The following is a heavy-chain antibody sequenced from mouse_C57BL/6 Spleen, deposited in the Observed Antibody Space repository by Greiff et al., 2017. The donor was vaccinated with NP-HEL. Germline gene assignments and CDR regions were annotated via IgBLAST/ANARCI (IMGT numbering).Heavy chain of an antibody. V-gene: IGHV1-4*01. CDR3: ARDYYGSSVAWFAY. Sequence: VKLQESGAELARPGASVKMSCKASGYTFTSYTMHWVKQRPGQGLEWIGYINPSSGYTKYNQKFKDKATLTADKSSSTAYMQLSSLTSEDSAVYYCARDYYGSSVAWFAYWGQGTLVTVSA. J-gene: IGHJ3*01. CDR2: INPSSGYT. D-gene: IGHD1-1*01. CDR1: GYTFTSYT.